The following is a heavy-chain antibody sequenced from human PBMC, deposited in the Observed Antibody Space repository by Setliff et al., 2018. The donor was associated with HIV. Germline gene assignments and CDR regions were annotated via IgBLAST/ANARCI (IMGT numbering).Heavy chain of an antibody. CDR2: IYYSGST. V-gene: IGHV4-39*07. Sequence: SETLSLTCTVSGGSISSSSYYWGWIRQPPGKGLEWIGSIYYSGSTYYNPSLKSRVTISVDTSENQFSLKLSSVTAADTAVYYCARLYGSGSYQVDYWGQGTLVTVSS. J-gene: IGHJ4*02. CDR1: GGSISSSSYY. D-gene: IGHD3-10*01. CDR3: ARLYGSGSYQVDY.